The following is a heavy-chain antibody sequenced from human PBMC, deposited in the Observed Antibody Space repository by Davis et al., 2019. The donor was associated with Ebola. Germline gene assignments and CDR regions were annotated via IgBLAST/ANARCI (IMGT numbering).Heavy chain of an antibody. Sequence: GGSLRLSCAASGFTFSSYGMHWVRQAPGKGLEWVAVIWYDGSNKYYADSVKGRFTISRDNSKNTLYLQMNSLRAEDTAVYYCVKVGYCSSTSCYTNDAFDIWGQGTMVTVSS. J-gene: IGHJ3*02. V-gene: IGHV3-33*06. D-gene: IGHD2-2*02. CDR3: VKVGYCSSTSCYTNDAFDI. CDR1: GFTFSSYG. CDR2: IWYDGSNK.